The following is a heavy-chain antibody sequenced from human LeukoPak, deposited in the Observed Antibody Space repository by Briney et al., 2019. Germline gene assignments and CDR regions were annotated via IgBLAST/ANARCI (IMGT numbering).Heavy chain of an antibody. D-gene: IGHD3-3*01. V-gene: IGHV1-8*01. J-gene: IGHJ6*02. Sequence: ASVKVSCKASGYTFTSYDINWVRQATGQGLEWMGWVNPNSGNTGYAQKFQGRVTMTRNTSISTAYMELSSLRSEDTAVYYCARGSKYYDFWSGYLTPDYYGMDVWGQGTTVTVSS. CDR2: VNPNSGNT. CDR1: GYTFTSYD. CDR3: ARGSKYYDFWSGYLTPDYYGMDV.